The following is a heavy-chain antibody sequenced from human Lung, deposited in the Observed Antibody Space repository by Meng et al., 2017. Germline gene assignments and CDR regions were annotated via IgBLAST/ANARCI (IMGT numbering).Heavy chain of an antibody. V-gene: IGHV4-34*01. J-gene: IGHJ4*02. Sequence: QGQVHQCGSGRLAPSWYLSLTCSVYGGSIIGSTWSWIRQSPAKGLEWIGKINHGGSTNYNPSLESRVTISVDTPKNQFSLRLTSMSGADTAVYYCARERHSTIIRGVIDFWGQGALVTVSS. CDR3: ARERHSTIIRGVIDF. D-gene: IGHD3-10*01. CDR1: GGSIIGST. CDR2: INHGGST.